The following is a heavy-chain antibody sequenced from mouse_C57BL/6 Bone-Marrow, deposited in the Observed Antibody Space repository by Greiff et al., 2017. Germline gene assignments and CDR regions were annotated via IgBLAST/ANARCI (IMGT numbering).Heavy chain of an antibody. J-gene: IGHJ3*01. D-gene: IGHD1-1*01. Sequence: VKLQQSGAELVKPGASVKMSCKASGYTFTSYWITWVKQRPRQGLEWSGDIYPGSGSTNYNEKFKSKATLTVDTSSSTAYMQLSSLTSEDSAVYYCATTTVVEEAAWFAYWGQGTLVTVSA. CDR3: ATTTVVEEAAWFAY. V-gene: IGHV1-55*01. CDR2: IYPGSGST. CDR1: GYTFTSYW.